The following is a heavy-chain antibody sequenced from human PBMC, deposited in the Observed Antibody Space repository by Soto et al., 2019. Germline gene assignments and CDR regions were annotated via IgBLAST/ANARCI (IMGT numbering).Heavy chain of an antibody. Sequence: LRLSCAASGFTFSNAWMSWLRQPPGKGLEWIGYIYYSGSTNYNPSLKSRVTISVDTSKNQFSLKLSSVTAADTAVYYCARVGYSYGPYYFDYWGQGTLVTVSS. CDR2: IYYSGST. V-gene: IGHV4-59*01. CDR3: ARVGYSYGPYYFDY. CDR1: GFTFSNAW. J-gene: IGHJ4*02. D-gene: IGHD5-18*01.